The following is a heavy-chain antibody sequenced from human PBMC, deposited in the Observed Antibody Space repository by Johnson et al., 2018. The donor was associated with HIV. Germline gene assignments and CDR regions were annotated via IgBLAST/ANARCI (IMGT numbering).Heavy chain of an antibody. CDR2: INWNGGST. CDR1: GFTFDDYG. V-gene: IGHV3-20*04. Sequence: VQLVESGGGVVRPGGSLRLSCAASGFTFDDYGMNWVRQAPGTGLVWVSGINWNGGSTGYADSVKGRFPISRDNAKNTLYLHMKSLRAEDTAVYYCAREVDGFDIWGQGTMVTVSS. CDR3: AREVDGFDI. J-gene: IGHJ3*02.